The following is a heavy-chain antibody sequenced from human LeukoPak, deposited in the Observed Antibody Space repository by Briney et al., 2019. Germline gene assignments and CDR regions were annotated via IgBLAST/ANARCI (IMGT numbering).Heavy chain of an antibody. CDR3: ARDSYYGSGSYYNGYYYYYMDV. D-gene: IGHD3-10*01. J-gene: IGHJ6*03. CDR1: GYTFTSYA. Sequence: ASVKVSCKASGYTFTSYAISWVRQAPGQGLEWMGWISADNGNTDYAQRFQGRVTMTTDTSTSTAYMELRSLRSDDTAVYYCARDSYYGSGSYYNGYYYYYMDVWGKGTTVTISS. CDR2: ISADNGNT. V-gene: IGHV1-18*01.